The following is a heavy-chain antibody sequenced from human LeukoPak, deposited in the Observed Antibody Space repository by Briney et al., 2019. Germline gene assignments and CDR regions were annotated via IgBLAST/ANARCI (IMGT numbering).Heavy chain of an antibody. CDR2: IYYSGST. J-gene: IGHJ3*02. D-gene: IGHD3-22*01. Sequence: SETLSLTCTVSGGPISSYYWSWIRRPPGKGLEWIGYIYYSGSTNYNPSLKSRVTISVDTSKNQFSLKLSSVTAADTAVYYCARWRLYDSSGYYFSAFDIWGQGTMVTVSS. CDR3: ARWRLYDSSGYYFSAFDI. V-gene: IGHV4-59*01. CDR1: GGPISSYY.